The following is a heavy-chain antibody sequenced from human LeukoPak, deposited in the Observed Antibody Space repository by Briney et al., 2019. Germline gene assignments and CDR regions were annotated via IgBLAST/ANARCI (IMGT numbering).Heavy chain of an antibody. V-gene: IGHV1-46*01. CDR1: GYTFTSYY. J-gene: IGHJ4*02. CDR2: INPSGGST. CDR3: ARWTTTYLDY. D-gene: IGHD4-11*01. Sequence: GASVKFSCKASGYTFTSYYIHRVRQAPGQGLEWMGIINPSGGSTNFAQKFQGRVTMTTDTSTITVYMELSSLRSEDTAVYYCARWTTTYLDYWGQGTLVTVSS.